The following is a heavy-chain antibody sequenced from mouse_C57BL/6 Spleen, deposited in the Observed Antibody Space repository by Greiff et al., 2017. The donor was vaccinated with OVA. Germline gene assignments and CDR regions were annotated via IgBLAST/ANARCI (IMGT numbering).Heavy chain of an antibody. J-gene: IGHJ2*01. CDR2: ISSGSSTI. D-gene: IGHD1-1*01. V-gene: IGHV5-17*01. Sequence: DVKLVESGGGLVKPGGSLKLSCAASGFTFSDYGMHWVRQAPEKGLEWVAYISSGSSTIYYADTVKGRFTISRDNAKNTLFLQMTSLRSEDTAMYYCARGYYGSSYDFDYWGQGTTLTVSS. CDR1: GFTFSDYG. CDR3: ARGYYGSSYDFDY.